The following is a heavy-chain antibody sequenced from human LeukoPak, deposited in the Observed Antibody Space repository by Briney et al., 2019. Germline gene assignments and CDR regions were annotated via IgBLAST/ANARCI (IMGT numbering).Heavy chain of an antibody. CDR2: IYTSGST. CDR1: GGSISSHY. V-gene: IGHV4-4*09. Sequence: PSETLSLTCTVSGGSISSHYWSWIRQPPGKGLEWIGYIYTSGSTNYNPSLKSRVTISVDTSKNQFSLKLSSVTAADTAVYYCARPSRGGWFDPWGQGTLVTVSS. D-gene: IGHD3-10*01. J-gene: IGHJ5*02. CDR3: ARPSRGGWFDP.